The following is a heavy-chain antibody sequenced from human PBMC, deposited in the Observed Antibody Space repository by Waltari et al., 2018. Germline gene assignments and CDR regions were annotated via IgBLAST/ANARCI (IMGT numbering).Heavy chain of an antibody. CDR3: ASGYCSGGSCYSGLFQH. V-gene: IGHV3-66*02. Sequence: EVQLVESGGGLVQPGGSLRLSCATSGFTVSSNYMSWVRQVPGKGLGWVSVIYTGGTTYYADSVKGRFTISSDNSKNTLYLQMNSLRAEDTAVYYCASGYCSGGSCYSGLFQHWGQGTLVTVSS. CDR1: GFTVSSNY. D-gene: IGHD2-15*01. CDR2: IYTGGTT. J-gene: IGHJ1*01.